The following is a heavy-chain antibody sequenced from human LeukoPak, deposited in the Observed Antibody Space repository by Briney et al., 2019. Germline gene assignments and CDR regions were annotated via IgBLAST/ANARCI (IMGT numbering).Heavy chain of an antibody. D-gene: IGHD2-15*01. V-gene: IGHV3-53*01. CDR2: MYSGGST. CDR1: GFTVNSYY. Sequence: GGSLRLSGAASGFTVNSYYMSWARQPPGKGLEWLSVMYSGGSTDYVDSVKDRFTISRDNSKTTLYLQMNSLRAEDTAVYYCARDCYFDSCYWGQGTLVTVSS. J-gene: IGHJ4*02. CDR3: ARDCYFDSCY.